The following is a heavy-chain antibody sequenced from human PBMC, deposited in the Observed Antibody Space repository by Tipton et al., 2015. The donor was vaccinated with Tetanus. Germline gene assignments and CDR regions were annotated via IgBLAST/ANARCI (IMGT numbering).Heavy chain of an antibody. J-gene: IGHJ4*02. D-gene: IGHD5-12*01. CDR3: VSGSALAY. CDR2: INSDGSST. Sequence: SLRLSCAASEFSFSSYWMHWVRQVPGRGLVWVSRINSDGSSTDYADSVKGRFTISRDNAKNSLFLQMNSLRADDTAVYYCVSGSALAYWGQGTLITVSS. CDR1: EFSFSSYW. V-gene: IGHV3-74*01.